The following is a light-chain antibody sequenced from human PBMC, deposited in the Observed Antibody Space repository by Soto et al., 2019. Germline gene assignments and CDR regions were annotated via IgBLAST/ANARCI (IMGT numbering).Light chain of an antibody. CDR1: QSVGSS. V-gene: IGKV3-20*01. J-gene: IGKJ1*01. CDR2: GAS. Sequence: EVVRTPSPATLSVSPGERATLSCRASQSVGSSLAWYQRKPGQAPRLLIYGASTRATGIPDRFSGGGSGTDFTLTISRLEPEDFAVYYCHQYGSSPQTFGQGTKVDIK. CDR3: HQYGSSPQT.